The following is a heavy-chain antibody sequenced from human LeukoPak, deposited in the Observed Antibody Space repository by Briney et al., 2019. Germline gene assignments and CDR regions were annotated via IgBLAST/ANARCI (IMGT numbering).Heavy chain of an antibody. Sequence: GGSLRLSCAASGFTFSSYGMSWVRQAPGKGLEWVSSISSGTTYIYYTDSVKGRFTISRNNAKNSLFLQMNSLRAEDTAVYYCARGGSSGSEYWGQGTLVTVSS. CDR2: ISSGTTYI. V-gene: IGHV3-21*01. J-gene: IGHJ4*02. CDR3: ARGGSSGSEY. CDR1: GFTFSSYG. D-gene: IGHD6-19*01.